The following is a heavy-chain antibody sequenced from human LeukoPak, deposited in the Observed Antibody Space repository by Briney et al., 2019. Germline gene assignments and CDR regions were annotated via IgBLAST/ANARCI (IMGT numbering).Heavy chain of an antibody. CDR3: ARGDWRYYDILTGYKAYYYYGMDV. Sequence: ASVKVSCKASGGTFSSYAISWVRQAPGQGLEWMGGIIPIFGTANYAQKFQGRVTITADKSTSTAYMELSSLRSEDTAVYYCARGDWRYYDILTGYKAYYYYGMDVWGKGTTVTVSS. D-gene: IGHD3-9*01. J-gene: IGHJ6*04. CDR2: IIPIFGTA. CDR1: GGTFSSYA. V-gene: IGHV1-69*06.